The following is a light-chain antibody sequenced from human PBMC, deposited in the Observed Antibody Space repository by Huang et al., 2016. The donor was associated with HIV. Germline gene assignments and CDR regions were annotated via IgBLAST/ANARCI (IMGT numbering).Light chain of an antibody. CDR1: DNIDTY. Sequence: DIEMTQSPSSLSASVGDTVTISCRAGDNIDTYLHWDQHKPGEAPKLLISGASTLQAGVPLRFMGSGSGTYFTLTINSLHPEDFATYFCQQTFVAPPEDTFGQGTRLEIK. V-gene: IGKV1-39*01. J-gene: IGKJ2*01. CDR3: QQTFVAPPEDT. CDR2: GAS.